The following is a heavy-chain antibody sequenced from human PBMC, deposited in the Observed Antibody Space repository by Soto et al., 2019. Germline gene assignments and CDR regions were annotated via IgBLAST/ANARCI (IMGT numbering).Heavy chain of an antibody. CDR3: ARQGGGFGLDY. V-gene: IGHV4-61*01. J-gene: IGHJ4*02. CDR2: IYYSGST. D-gene: IGHD3-16*01. CDR1: GGSFSSSSYY. Sequence: XATLSLHCTVSGGSFSSSSYYWSWIRQPPGKGLEWIGYIYYSGSTNYNPSLKSRVTISVDTSKNQFSLKLTSVTAADTAVYSCARQGGGFGLDYWGQGTLVTVSS.